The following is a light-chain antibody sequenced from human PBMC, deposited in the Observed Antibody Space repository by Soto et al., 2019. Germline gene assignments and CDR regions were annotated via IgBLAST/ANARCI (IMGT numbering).Light chain of an antibody. CDR2: DAS. V-gene: IGKV3-11*01. J-gene: IGKJ3*01. CDR1: QSISSY. CDR3: QQRFTWPS. Sequence: ETVLTKSPATLYLSPGERATLSCRASQSISSYLAWYQQKPGQAPRLLIYDASNRATGIPARFSGGGSGTDFTLTISSLEPEDFAVYYCQQRFTWPSFGPGTKVDIK.